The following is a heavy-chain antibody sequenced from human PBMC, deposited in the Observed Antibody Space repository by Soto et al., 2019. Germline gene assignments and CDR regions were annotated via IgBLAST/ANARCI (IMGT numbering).Heavy chain of an antibody. CDR2: ITPFFGTA. CDR1: GGTFSNYA. CDR3: AQTLGLAVAGPGRFDL. Sequence: QVQLVQSGAEVKKPGSSVKVSCKASGGTFSNYAISWVRQAPGQGLEWMGGITPFFGTANYAQKFQGRVTITADESIITAYMELSRLRSEDTAVYYCAQTLGLAVAGPGRFDLWGRGTLVTVSS. D-gene: IGHD6-19*01. V-gene: IGHV1-69*12. J-gene: IGHJ2*01.